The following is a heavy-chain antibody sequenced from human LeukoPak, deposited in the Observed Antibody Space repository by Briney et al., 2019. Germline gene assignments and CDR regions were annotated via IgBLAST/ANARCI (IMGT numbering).Heavy chain of an antibody. J-gene: IGHJ4*02. CDR2: ISAYNGNT. D-gene: IGHD3-10*01. CDR1: GFTFTSYG. V-gene: IGHV1-18*01. Sequence: GGSLRLSCAASGFTFTSYGISWVRQAPGQGLEWMGWISAYNGNTNYAQKLQGRVTMTTDTSTSTAYMELRSLRSDDTAVYYCARDTDFGPQGLWGQGTLVTVSS. CDR3: ARDTDFGPQGL.